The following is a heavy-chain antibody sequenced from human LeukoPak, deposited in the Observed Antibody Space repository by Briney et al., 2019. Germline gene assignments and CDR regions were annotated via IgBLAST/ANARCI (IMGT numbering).Heavy chain of an antibody. J-gene: IGHJ4*02. CDR2: MNPNSAKT. CDR1: GYTFANYD. V-gene: IGHV1-8*01. Sequence: ASVKVSCKASGYTFANYDINWVRQAPGQGFEWMGWMNPNSAKTLYAQKFQGRLTMTRSTSISTAYMELSSLRSEDTAVYYCVRWGSDLLDYWGQGTLVTVSS. D-gene: IGHD3-16*01. CDR3: VRWGSDLLDY.